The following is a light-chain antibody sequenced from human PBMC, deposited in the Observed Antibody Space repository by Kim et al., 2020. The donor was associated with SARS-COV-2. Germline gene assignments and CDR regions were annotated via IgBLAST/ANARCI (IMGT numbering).Light chain of an antibody. CDR1: QSISTW. Sequence: GDRVTIACRDSQSISTWLAWYQQKPGKAPKLLIYDGSGLQSGVPSRFSGSGSGTEFTLTISRLQPDDFATYYCQQYNSLSSVTFGQGTKLEI. V-gene: IGKV1-5*01. CDR3: QQYNSLSSVT. CDR2: DGS. J-gene: IGKJ2*01.